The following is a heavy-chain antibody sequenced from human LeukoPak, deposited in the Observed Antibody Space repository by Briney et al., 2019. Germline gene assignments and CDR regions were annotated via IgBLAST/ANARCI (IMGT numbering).Heavy chain of an antibody. V-gene: IGHV4-38-2*01. CDR3: ARAPAAYYFES. CDR1: GYSISSGYD. J-gene: IGHJ4*02. CDR2: IYHSGST. Sequence: SETLSLTCVVSGYSISSGYDWGWIRQPPGKGLEWIASIYHSGSTYYNPSLKSRVTISVDTSNNQFSLKLSSMTAADTAVYYCARAPAAYYFESWGQGTLVTVSS. D-gene: IGHD2-2*01.